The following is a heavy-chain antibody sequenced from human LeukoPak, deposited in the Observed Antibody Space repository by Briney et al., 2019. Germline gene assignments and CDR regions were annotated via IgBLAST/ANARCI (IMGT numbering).Heavy chain of an antibody. CDR3: SRELGGSYFDY. V-gene: IGHV1-46*01. CDR2: NNPSGGRT. CDR1: GYTFSNYY. J-gene: IGHJ4*02. Sequence: ASVKVSCKASGYTFSNYYIHWVRQAPGQGLEWMGVNNPSGGRTTYAQKFQGRVTMTRDTSTSTACMDLSSLRSDDTAVYYCSRELGGSYFDYWGQGTLVTVSS. D-gene: IGHD1-26*01.